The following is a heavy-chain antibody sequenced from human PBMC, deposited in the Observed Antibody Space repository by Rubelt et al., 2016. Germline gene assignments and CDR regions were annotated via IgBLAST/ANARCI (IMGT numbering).Heavy chain of an antibody. Sequence: QVQLQQWGAGLLKPSETLSLTCAVYGGSFSGYYWSWIRQPPGKGLEWIGEINHSGSTNYNPSLKSRVTISVDTSKNQFSLKLSSVTAADTAVYYCAREGSSWYFRWFDPWGQGTLVTVSS. D-gene: IGHD6-13*01. V-gene: IGHV4-34*01. J-gene: IGHJ5*02. CDR2: INHSGST. CDR1: GGSFSGYY. CDR3: AREGSSWYFRWFDP.